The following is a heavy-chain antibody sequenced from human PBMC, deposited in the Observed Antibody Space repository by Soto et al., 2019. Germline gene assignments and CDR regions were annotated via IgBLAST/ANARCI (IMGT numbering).Heavy chain of an antibody. Sequence: EVRLVESGGGSVQPGGSLRLSCSASGFTFSRYWMHWVRQVPGKGLQWVSHINGDGTFTNYADSVSGRFTISRDNAKSTLYLQMSSLRADDTSVYYCARETSFSSGLTDYWGQGTLVTVSS. CDR3: ARETSFSSGLTDY. D-gene: IGHD3-22*01. CDR1: GFTFSRYW. CDR2: INGDGTFT. V-gene: IGHV3-74*01. J-gene: IGHJ4*02.